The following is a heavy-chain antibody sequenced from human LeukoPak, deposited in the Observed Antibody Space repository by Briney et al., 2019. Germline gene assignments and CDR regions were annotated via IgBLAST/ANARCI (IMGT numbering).Heavy chain of an antibody. D-gene: IGHD3-22*01. CDR2: IYYSGST. J-gene: IGHJ3*02. CDR3: ARDRRSSGADAFDI. CDR1: GGSISSSSYY. V-gene: IGHV4-39*07. Sequence: SETLSLTCTVSGGSISSSSYYWGWIRQPPGKGLEWIGSIYYSGSTYYNPSLKSRVTISVDTSKNQFSLKLSSVTAADTAVYYCARDRRSSGADAFDIWGQGTLVTVSS.